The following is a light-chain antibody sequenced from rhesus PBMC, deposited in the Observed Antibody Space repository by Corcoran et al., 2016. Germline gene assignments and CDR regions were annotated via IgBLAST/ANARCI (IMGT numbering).Light chain of an antibody. CDR1: QGISSW. CDR2: KAS. J-gene: IGKJ4*01. V-gene: IGKV1-22*01. CDR3: QQYSSRPLT. Sequence: DIQMTQSPSSLSASVGDTVTITCRASQGISSWLAWYQQKPGKAPKLLIYKASSLQSGVPSRVSGSGSGTDFTLTISSLQSEDCAVYYCQQYSSRPLTFGGGTKVEIK.